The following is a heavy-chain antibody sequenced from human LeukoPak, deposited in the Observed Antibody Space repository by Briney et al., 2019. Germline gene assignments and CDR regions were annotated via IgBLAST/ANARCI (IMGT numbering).Heavy chain of an antibody. CDR3: TREGGSSGRAGYCDY. J-gene: IGHJ4*02. D-gene: IGHD6-19*01. Sequence: GGSLRLSCAASGFTFSSWPMHWVRQTPGKGLERLAVISSDGSGQSYADSVKGRFTISRANSKNTLSLEMNSLKIEDTAVYFCTREGGSSGRAGYCDYWGQGTLVTVSS. V-gene: IGHV3-30*04. CDR2: ISSDGSGQ. CDR1: GFTFSSWP.